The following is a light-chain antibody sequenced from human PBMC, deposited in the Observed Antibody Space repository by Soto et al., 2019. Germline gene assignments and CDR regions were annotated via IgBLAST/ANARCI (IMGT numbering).Light chain of an antibody. CDR1: QSISSW. Sequence: DIQITQSPATLSSSVRERFTITCRASQSISSWLAWYQQKPGKAPKLLIYDASSLESGVPSRFSGSGSGTEFTLTISSLQPDDFATYYCQQYNSYSWTFGQGTKVDI. V-gene: IGKV1-5*01. J-gene: IGKJ1*01. CDR3: QQYNSYSWT. CDR2: DAS.